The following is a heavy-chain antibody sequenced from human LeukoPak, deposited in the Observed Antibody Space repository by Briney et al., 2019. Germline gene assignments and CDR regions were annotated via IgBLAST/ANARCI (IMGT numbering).Heavy chain of an antibody. J-gene: IGHJ5*02. V-gene: IGHV3-23*01. CDR2: IRAGGGST. Sequence: GGSLRLSCAASGFSFSSYSVNWVRQAPGKGLEWVSGIRAGGGSTNFADSVRGRFTLSTDNSKNTLYLQMNSLRAEDAAIYYCAKDGGSGMGFDPWGQGTLVTVSS. CDR1: GFSFSSYS. D-gene: IGHD3-10*01. CDR3: AKDGGSGMGFDP.